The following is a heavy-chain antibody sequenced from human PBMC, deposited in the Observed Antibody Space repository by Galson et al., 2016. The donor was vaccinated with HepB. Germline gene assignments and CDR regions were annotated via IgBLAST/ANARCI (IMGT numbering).Heavy chain of an antibody. Sequence: SLRLSCAASGFTFRTSWMSWVRQPPGKGPEWVANINPDGSQTYYVDSAKGRFNISKDNAKNSLYLRMNSRRADDTAVYYCARDPMRFAFDLWSQGSMVTVSS. CDR3: ARDPMRFAFDL. CDR2: INPDGSQT. V-gene: IGHV3-7*01. CDR1: GFTFRTSW. J-gene: IGHJ3*01.